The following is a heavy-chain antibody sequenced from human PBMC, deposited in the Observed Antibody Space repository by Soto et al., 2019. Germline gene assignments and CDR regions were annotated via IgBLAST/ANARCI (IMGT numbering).Heavy chain of an antibody. D-gene: IGHD1-26*01. CDR2: IYPGDSDT. Sequence: GESLKISCKGSGYSFASHWVAWVRQMPEKGLEWIGPIYPGDSDTKYSPAFRGQVTISADTSVSTAYLQWRSLEATDSAIYYCARYSGSYWHYLDFWGQGTLVTVSS. CDR1: GYSFASHW. V-gene: IGHV5-51*01. J-gene: IGHJ4*02. CDR3: ARYSGSYWHYLDF.